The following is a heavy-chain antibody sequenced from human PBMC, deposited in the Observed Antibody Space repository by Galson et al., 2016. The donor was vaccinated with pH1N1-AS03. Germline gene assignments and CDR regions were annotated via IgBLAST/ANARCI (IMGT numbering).Heavy chain of an antibody. V-gene: IGHV5-51*03. CDR1: GYNFMSYW. D-gene: IGHD7-27*01. CDR3: ARPSPLGIPGRKGLYAFDL. J-gene: IGHJ3*01. CDR2: MYPEDSDV. Sequence: QSGAEVKKPGESLKISCKVSGYNFMSYWIGWVRQMPGKGLEWLGIMYPEDSDVRYSPSLRGQVTILADKSISTAYLQWTSLEASDTAIYFCARPSPLGIPGRKGLYAFDLWGQGTKVTVSS.